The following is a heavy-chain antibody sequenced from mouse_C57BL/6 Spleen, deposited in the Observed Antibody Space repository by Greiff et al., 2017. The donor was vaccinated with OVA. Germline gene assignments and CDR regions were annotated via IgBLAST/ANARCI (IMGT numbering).Heavy chain of an antibody. CDR1: GYTFTDYN. V-gene: IGHV1-18*01. CDR2: INPNNGGT. D-gene: IGHD1-1*01. Sequence: EVQLQQSGPELVKPGASVKIPCKASGYTFTDYNMDWVKQSHGKSLEWIGDINPNNGGTIYNQKFKGKATLTVDKSSSTAYMELRSLTSEDTAVYYCARRIRLYYFDDWGQGTTLTVSS. CDR3: ARRIRLYYFDD. J-gene: IGHJ2*01.